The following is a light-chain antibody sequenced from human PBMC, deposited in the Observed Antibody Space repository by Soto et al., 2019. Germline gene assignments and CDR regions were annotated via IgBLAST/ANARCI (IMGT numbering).Light chain of an antibody. J-gene: IGKJ1*01. CDR3: QQYASYST. Sequence: DIQMTQSPSSLSASVGDRVTITCRASQSIYSSLNWYHQKPGKAPKLLIYDASSLESGVPSRFSGSGSGTEFTLTISSLQPDDFATYYCQQYASYSTFGQGTRVEIK. CDR1: QSIYSS. CDR2: DAS. V-gene: IGKV1-5*01.